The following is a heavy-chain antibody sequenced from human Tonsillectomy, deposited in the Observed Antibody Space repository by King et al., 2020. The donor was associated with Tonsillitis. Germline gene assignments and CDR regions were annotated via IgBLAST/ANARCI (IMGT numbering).Heavy chain of an antibody. D-gene: IGHD1-26*01. CDR1: GGSISIINW. CDR3: ARESRGGATDY. CDR2: IYQSGSA. V-gene: IGHV4-4*02. Sequence: QLQESGPGLVKPSGTLALPCAVSGGSISIINWGSWVRQPPGEGLVWIGEIYQSGSAKYNPSLKSVVTISVDKSKNQFSLKLSAVTAADTAVYYCARESRGGATDYWGQGTLVTVSS. J-gene: IGHJ4*02.